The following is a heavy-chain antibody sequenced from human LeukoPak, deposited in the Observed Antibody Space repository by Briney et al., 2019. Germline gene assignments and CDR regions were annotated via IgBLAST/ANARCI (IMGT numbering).Heavy chain of an antibody. J-gene: IGHJ4*02. CDR1: KFTFSDYY. CDR2: ISSSGNTI. D-gene: IGHD1-26*01. CDR3: ATEKQSGSYIDY. Sequence: PGGSLRLSCAASKFTFSDYYMNWIRQAPGKGLERVSYISSSGNTIYYADSVKGRFTISRDNAKNSLYLQMNSLRAEDTAVYYCATEKQSGSYIDYWGQGALVTVSS. V-gene: IGHV3-11*01.